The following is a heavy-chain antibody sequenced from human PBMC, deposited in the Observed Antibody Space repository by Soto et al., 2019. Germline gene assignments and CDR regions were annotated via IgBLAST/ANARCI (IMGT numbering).Heavy chain of an antibody. CDR1: GFTFSSFG. D-gene: IGHD4-4*01. J-gene: IGHJ4*02. CDR2: KWYGGNNI. CDR3: ARDYPDYSNGDGADY. Sequence: QVRLVESGGDVVQPGESLRLSCVASGFTFSSFGMHWVRQAPGKGLDWVATKWYGGNNIFYADSVKGRFTISRDNSKNTLYLQMSSLRVEDTAMYYCARDYPDYSNGDGADYWGQGTLVTVSS. V-gene: IGHV3-33*01.